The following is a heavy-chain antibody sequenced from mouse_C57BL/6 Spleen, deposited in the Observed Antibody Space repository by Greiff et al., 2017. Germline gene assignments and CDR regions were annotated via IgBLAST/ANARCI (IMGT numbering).Heavy chain of an antibody. Sequence: EVKVVESGGDLVKPGGSLKLSCAASGFTFSSYGMSWVRQTPDKRLEWVATISSGGSYTYYQDSVKGRFTISRDNAKNTLYRQMSSLKSEDTAMYYCASITTDWYFDVWGTGTTVTVSS. CDR1: GFTFSSYG. V-gene: IGHV5-6*01. CDR2: ISSGGSYT. CDR3: ASITTDWYFDV. J-gene: IGHJ1*03. D-gene: IGHD1-1*01.